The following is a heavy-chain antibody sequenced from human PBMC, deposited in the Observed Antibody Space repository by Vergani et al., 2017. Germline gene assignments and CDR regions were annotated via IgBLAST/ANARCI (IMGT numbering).Heavy chain of an antibody. D-gene: IGHD3-10*01. CDR2: ITAIGSA. CDR1: GGSLSGYF. V-gene: IGHV4-34*01. J-gene: IGHJ4*02. Sequence: QVNLHKRGAGVLKPSETLSLTCGVMGGSLSGYFWSWIRQSPGRGLEWIGEITAIGSAKYSPSATSRVTISVDTSRGEFTLTVTSVTAADTGLYCCASRRPRLNLGSKSNAGTFDSWGQGTLGTVSS. CDR3: ASRRPRLNLGSKSNAGTFDS.